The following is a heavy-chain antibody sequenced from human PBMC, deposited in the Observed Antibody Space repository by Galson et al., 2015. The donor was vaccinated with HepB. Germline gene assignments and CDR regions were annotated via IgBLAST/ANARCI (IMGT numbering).Heavy chain of an antibody. Sequence: SVKVSCKASGSTFRISAISWARQATGQGLEWMGWMNPNSGNTGYAQKFQGRVTMTRNTSISTAYMELSSLRSEDTAVYYCARAIFADYWGQGTLVTVSS. CDR1: GSTFRISA. J-gene: IGHJ4*02. CDR3: ARAIFADY. V-gene: IGHV1-8*02. D-gene: IGHD3-3*01. CDR2: MNPNSGNT.